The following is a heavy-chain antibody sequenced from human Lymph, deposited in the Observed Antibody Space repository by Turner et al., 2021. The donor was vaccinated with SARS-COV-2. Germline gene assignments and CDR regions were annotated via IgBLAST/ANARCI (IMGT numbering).Heavy chain of an antibody. V-gene: IGHV3-66*01. D-gene: IGHD5-18*01. J-gene: IGHJ4*02. Sequence: EVQLVESGGGLVQPGGSLRISCAAAGFTVSSSYMSWVRQAPGKGLEWVSVIYSGGSTYCADSVKGRFTNSRDNSKNTLYLQMNSLRAEDTAVDYCARAWGRYSYGFDYWGQGTLVTVSS. CDR2: IYSGGST. CDR1: GFTVSSSY. CDR3: ARAWGRYSYGFDY.